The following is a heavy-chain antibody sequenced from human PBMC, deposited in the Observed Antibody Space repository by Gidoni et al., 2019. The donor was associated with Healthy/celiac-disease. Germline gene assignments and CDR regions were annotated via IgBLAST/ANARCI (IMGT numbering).Heavy chain of an antibody. J-gene: IGHJ6*02. V-gene: IGHV3-23*01. D-gene: IGHD6-19*01. CDR3: AKDSTSGWYGGGEFYYYGMDV. CDR1: GFTFSSYA. CDR2: ISGSGGST. Sequence: EVQLLESGGGLVQPGGSLRLSCAASGFTFSSYAMSWVRRAPGKGLGWVSAISGSGGSTYYADSVKGRFTISRDNSKNTLYLQMNSLRAEDTAVYYCAKDSTSGWYGGGEFYYYGMDVWGQGTTVTVSS.